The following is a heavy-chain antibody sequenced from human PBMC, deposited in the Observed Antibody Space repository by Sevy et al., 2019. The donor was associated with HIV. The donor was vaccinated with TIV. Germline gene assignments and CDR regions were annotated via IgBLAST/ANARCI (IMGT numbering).Heavy chain of an antibody. Sequence: GGSLRLSCEASGFIFSNNAMSWVRQAPGKGLEWVSGISDSGVNTLYADSAKGRFTISRDNSKSSLYLQMNSLRLEDMALYYCARAQGYCVVERCYGGSVNAFDFWGQGTIVTVSS. CDR1: GFIFSNNA. CDR2: ISDSGVNT. D-gene: IGHD2-15*01. CDR3: ARAQGYCVVERCYGGSVNAFDF. J-gene: IGHJ3*01. V-gene: IGHV3-23*01.